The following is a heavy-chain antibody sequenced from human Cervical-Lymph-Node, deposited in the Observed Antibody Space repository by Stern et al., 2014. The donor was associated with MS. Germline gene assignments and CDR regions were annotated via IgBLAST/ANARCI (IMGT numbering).Heavy chain of an antibody. CDR3: ARALAARMGVVY. V-gene: IGHV1-2*02. CDR2: INPNSGGT. J-gene: IGHJ4*02. CDR1: GYTFTDYY. D-gene: IGHD6-6*01. Sequence: VQLVESGAEVKKPGASVKVSCKASGYTFTDYYMHWVRQAPGQGLEWMGWINPNSGGTNYAKKFQGRVTMTRDTSISTAFMELSRLRSDDTAVYYCARALAARMGVVYWGQGTLVTVSS.